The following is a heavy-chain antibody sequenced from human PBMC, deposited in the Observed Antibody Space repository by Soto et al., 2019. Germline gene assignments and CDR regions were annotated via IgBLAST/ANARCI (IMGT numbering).Heavy chain of an antibody. CDR1: GYTFTSYG. Sequence: ASVKVSCKASGYTFTSYGISWVRQAPGQGLEWMGWISAYNGNTNYAQKLQGRVTMTTDTSTSTAYMELRSLRSDDTAVYYCAREVGGYYYDSSGYYYDYFDYWGQGTLVTVSS. J-gene: IGHJ4*02. CDR2: ISAYNGNT. CDR3: AREVGGYYYDSSGYYYDYFDY. V-gene: IGHV1-18*01. D-gene: IGHD3-22*01.